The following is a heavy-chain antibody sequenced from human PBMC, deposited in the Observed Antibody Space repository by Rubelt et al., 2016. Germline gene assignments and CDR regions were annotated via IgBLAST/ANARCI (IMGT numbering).Heavy chain of an antibody. Sequence: QVQLVQSGAEVKKPGASVKVSCKASGYTFTSYAMHWVRQAPGQRLEWMGWINAGNGDTRYSQDFNGRVTVSRDTSATTAYMELSSLTFEDTAVYYCARDRSPYSMDGWGQGTTVTVSS. CDR1: GYTFTSYA. CDR2: INAGNGDT. J-gene: IGHJ6*02. V-gene: IGHV1-3*01. D-gene: IGHD6-13*01. CDR3: ARDRSPYSMDG.